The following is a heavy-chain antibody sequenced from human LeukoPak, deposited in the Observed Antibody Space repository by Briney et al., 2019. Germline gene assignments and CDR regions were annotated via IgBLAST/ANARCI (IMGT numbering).Heavy chain of an antibody. Sequence: ASVKVSCKASGYTFTSYGISWVRQAPGQGLEWMGWISAYNGNTNYAQKLQGRVTMTTDTSTSTAYMELRSLRSDDTAVYYCARDIGQQLDYYFDYWGQGTLVTVSS. J-gene: IGHJ4*02. V-gene: IGHV1-18*01. D-gene: IGHD6-13*01. CDR3: ARDIGQQLDYYFDY. CDR2: ISAYNGNT. CDR1: GYTFTSYG.